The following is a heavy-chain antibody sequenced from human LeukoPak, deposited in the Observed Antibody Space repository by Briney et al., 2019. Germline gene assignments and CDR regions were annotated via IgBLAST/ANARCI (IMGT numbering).Heavy chain of an antibody. CDR1: GYSISSGYY. D-gene: IGHD6-13*01. CDR3: ARDHSSSWKRVNWFDP. J-gene: IGHJ5*02. Sequence: SETLSLTCTVSGYSISSGYYWGWIRQPPGKGLEWIGSIYHSGSTYYNPSLKSRVTISVDTSKNQFSLKLSSVTAADTAVYYCARDHSSSWKRVNWFDPWGQGTLVTVSS. V-gene: IGHV4-38-2*02. CDR2: IYHSGST.